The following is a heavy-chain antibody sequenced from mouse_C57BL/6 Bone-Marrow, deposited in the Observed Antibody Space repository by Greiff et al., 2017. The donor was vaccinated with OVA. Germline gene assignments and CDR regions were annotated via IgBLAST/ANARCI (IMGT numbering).Heavy chain of an antibody. CDR1: GFNIKDDY. V-gene: IGHV14-4*01. CDR3: TTRLWLRQAMDY. Sequence: VHVKQSGAELVRPGASVKLSCTASGFNIKDDYMHWVKQRPEQGLEWIGWIDPENGDTEYASKFQGKATITADTSSNTAYLQLSSLTSEDTAVYYCTTRLWLRQAMDYWGQGTSVTVSS. J-gene: IGHJ4*01. D-gene: IGHD2-2*01. CDR2: IDPENGDT.